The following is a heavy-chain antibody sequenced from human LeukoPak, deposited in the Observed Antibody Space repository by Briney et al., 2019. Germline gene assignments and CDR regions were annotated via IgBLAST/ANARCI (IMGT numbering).Heavy chain of an antibody. Sequence: SETLSLTCAVSGGSITSGGSGWSWIRHPPGKGLEWIGYIYLGGTTYYNPSLKSRVTMSVHTSKNQFSRKLSSLTAADTAIYYGARGGNYYNISPLDYWGQGTLVTVSS. J-gene: IGHJ4*02. V-gene: IGHV4-30-2*01. CDR3: ARGGNYYNISPLDY. CDR2: IYLGGTT. CDR1: GGSITSGGSG. D-gene: IGHD3-22*01.